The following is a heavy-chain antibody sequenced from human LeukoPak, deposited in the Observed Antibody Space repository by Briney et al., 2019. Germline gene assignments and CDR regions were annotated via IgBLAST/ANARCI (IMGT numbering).Heavy chain of an antibody. J-gene: IGHJ4*02. D-gene: IGHD2/OR15-2a*01. V-gene: IGHV3-23*01. CDR2: LSGSGIST. CDR3: ARAFSTYYFDY. CDR1: GFTFSSYA. Sequence: PGGSLRLSCAASGFTFSSYAMSWVRQAPGKGLEWVSALSGSGISTYYADSVRGRFTISRDNAKNSLYLQMNSLRAEDTAVYYCARAFSTYYFDYWGQGTLVTVSS.